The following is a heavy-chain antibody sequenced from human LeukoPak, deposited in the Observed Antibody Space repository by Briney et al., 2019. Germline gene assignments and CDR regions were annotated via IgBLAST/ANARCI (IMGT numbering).Heavy chain of an antibody. CDR3: ARATVLLGIDY. CDR1: GYTFTSYD. V-gene: IGHV1-46*01. J-gene: IGHJ4*02. CDR2: INPSGGST. Sequence: GASVKVSCKASGYTFTSYDINWVRQAPGQGLEWMGIINPSGGSTSYAQKFQGRVTMTRDTSTSTVYMELSSLRSEDTAVYYCARATVLLGIDYWGQGTLVTVSS. D-gene: IGHD3-10*01.